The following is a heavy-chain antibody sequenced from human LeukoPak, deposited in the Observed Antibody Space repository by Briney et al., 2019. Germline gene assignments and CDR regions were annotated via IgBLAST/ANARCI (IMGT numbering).Heavy chain of an antibody. Sequence: SQTLSLTCAISGDSVSSNSAAWNWIRQSPSRGLEWLGRTYYRSKWYNDYAVSVKSRITINPDTSKNQFSLQLNSVTPEGTAVYYCARASVPYSSGWYILDYWGQGTLVTVSS. D-gene: IGHD6-19*01. J-gene: IGHJ4*02. CDR3: ARASVPYSSGWYILDY. CDR2: TYYRSKWYN. V-gene: IGHV6-1*01. CDR1: GDSVSSNSAA.